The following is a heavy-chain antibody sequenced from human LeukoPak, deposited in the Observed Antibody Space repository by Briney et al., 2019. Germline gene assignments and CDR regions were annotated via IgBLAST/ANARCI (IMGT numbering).Heavy chain of an antibody. CDR3: AKSMEWLLFLSHFDY. V-gene: IGHV3-23*01. CDR1: GFTFSSYA. Sequence: GGSLRLSCAASGFTFSSYAMSWVRQAPGKGLEWVSAISGSGGSRYYADSVKGRFTISRDNTKNTLYLQMNSLRAEDTAVYYCAKSMEWLLFLSHFDYWGQGTLVTVSS. D-gene: IGHD3-3*01. CDR2: ISGSGGSR. J-gene: IGHJ4*02.